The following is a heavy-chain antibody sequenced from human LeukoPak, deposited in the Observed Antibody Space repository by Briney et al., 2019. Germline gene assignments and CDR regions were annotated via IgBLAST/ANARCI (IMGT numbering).Heavy chain of an antibody. D-gene: IGHD3-10*01. J-gene: IGHJ4*02. CDR1: GFTFSSYA. V-gene: IGHV3-30*03. CDR3: ARSVLLWFGELQGFDY. Sequence: GGSLRLSCAASGFTFSSYAKHWVRQAPGKGLEWVAVISYDGSYKYYADSVNGRFTISRDNSKNTLYLQMNSLRAEDTAVYYCARSVLLWFGELQGFDYWGQGTLVTVSS. CDR2: ISYDGSYK.